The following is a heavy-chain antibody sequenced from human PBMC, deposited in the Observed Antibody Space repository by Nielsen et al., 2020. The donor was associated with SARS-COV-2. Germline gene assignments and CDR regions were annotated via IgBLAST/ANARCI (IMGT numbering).Heavy chain of an antibody. CDR1: GFTFSSYA. D-gene: IGHD2-2*01. Sequence: GESLKISCAASGFTFSSYAMSWVRQAPGKGLEWVSSISSSSSYIYYADSVKGRFTISRDNAKNSLYLQMNSLRAEDTAVYYCARDIVVVPAATYYYYYGMDVWGQGTTVTVSS. CDR3: ARDIVVVPAATYYYYYGMDV. V-gene: IGHV3-21*01. CDR2: ISSSSSYI. J-gene: IGHJ6*02.